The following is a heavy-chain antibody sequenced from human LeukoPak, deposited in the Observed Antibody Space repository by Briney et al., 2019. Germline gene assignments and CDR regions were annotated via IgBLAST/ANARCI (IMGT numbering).Heavy chain of an antibody. CDR1: GFTFSSYT. CDR2: ISGSSYYI. Sequence: PGGSLRLSCAASGFTFSSYTMNWVRQTPGKGLEWVSSISGSSYYIYYADSVRGRFTISRDNAENSVYLQMNSLRAEDTAVYYCARDYSYAIWGTFDYWGQGTLVTVSS. CDR3: ARDYSYAIWGTFDY. J-gene: IGHJ4*02. D-gene: IGHD5-18*01. V-gene: IGHV3-21*01.